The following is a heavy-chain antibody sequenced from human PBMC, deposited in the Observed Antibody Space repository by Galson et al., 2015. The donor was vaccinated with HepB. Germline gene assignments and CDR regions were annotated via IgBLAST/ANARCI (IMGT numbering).Heavy chain of an antibody. CDR1: GYSFRSYW. Sequence: QSGAEVKKPGESLKISCKGSGYSFRSYWVAWVRQRPGKGLELMGIVHPVDSDIRYSPSFEGQVTLSVDKSISTAYLQWDSLKASDAAMYYCARGLGAFDRWGQGTLLTVSS. J-gene: IGHJ3*01. V-gene: IGHV5-51*01. CDR2: VHPVDSDI. D-gene: IGHD3-16*01. CDR3: ARGLGAFDR.